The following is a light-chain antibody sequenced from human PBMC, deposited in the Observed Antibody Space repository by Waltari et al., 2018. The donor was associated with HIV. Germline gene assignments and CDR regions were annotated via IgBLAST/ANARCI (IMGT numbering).Light chain of an antibody. Sequence: QSVLTQPPSVSGAPGQRVTISCTGSSSNIGAGYDVHWYQQLPGTAPKVLIYGNTNRPSGGPDRFSGSKSGTSASLAITGLQAEDEADYYCQSYDSSPSGFVVFGGGTKLTVL. J-gene: IGLJ2*01. V-gene: IGLV1-40*01. CDR3: QSYDSSPSGFVV. CDR2: GNT. CDR1: SSNIGAGYD.